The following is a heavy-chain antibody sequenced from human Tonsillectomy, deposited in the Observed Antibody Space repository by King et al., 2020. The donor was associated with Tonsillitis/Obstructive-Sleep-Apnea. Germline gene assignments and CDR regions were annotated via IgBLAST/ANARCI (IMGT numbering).Heavy chain of an antibody. V-gene: IGHV3-7*01. CDR1: GLAFRQYW. J-gene: IGHJ3*02. Sequence: VPLVASGGGLVPPGESLPLSCAASGLAFRQYWLTWVRQAPGPGLEWVAYIKPDGSVTPYVASVKGRFTISRDNAKNSLYLQMNNLRAADTAVYYCARDTNYVDSAIYYDVFDIWGQGTTVIVSS. CDR3: ARDTNYVDSAIYYDVFDI. D-gene: IGHD3-10*01. CDR2: IKPDGSVT.